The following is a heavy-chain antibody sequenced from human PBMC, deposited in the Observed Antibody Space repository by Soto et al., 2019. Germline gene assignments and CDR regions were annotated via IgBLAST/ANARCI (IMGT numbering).Heavy chain of an antibody. D-gene: IGHD6-6*01. CDR1: GFTFSSYS. CDR3: ARESARCWFDP. CDR2: ISSSSSYI. Sequence: PGGSLRLSCAASGFTFSSYSMNWVRQAPGKGLEWASSISSSSSYIYYADSVKGRFTISRDNAKNSLYLQMNSLRAEDTAVYYCARESARCWFDPWGQGTLVTVSS. J-gene: IGHJ5*02. V-gene: IGHV3-21*01.